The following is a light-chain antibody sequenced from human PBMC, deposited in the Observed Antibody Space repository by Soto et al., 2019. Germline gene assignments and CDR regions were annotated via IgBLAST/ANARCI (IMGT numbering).Light chain of an antibody. J-gene: IGKJ1*01. V-gene: IGKV3-11*01. Sequence: EVMLKQSPATLSLSPGEAATLSCRASQSVSSYLAWYQQKPGQAPRLLIYDASNRATGIPARFSGSGSGTDFSLTINSLEPEDFAVYYCQQRSDWPTFGQGTKVDIK. CDR3: QQRSDWPT. CDR1: QSVSSY. CDR2: DAS.